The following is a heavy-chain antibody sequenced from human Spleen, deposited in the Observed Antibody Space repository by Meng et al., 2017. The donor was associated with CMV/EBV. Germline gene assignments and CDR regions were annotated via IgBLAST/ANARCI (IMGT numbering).Heavy chain of an antibody. CDR3: ARDASRLQQWEGWFDP. Sequence: SGFTFSSYSMNWVRQASGKGLEWASSISSSSSYIYYADSVKGRFTISRDNAKNSLYLQMNSLRAEDTAVYYCARDASRLQQWEGWFDPWGQGTLVTVSS. V-gene: IGHV3-21*01. J-gene: IGHJ5*02. CDR1: GFTFSSYS. CDR2: ISSSSSYI. D-gene: IGHD5-24*01.